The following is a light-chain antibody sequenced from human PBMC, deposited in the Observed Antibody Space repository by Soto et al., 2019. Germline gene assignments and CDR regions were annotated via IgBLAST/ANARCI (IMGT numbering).Light chain of an antibody. J-gene: IGKJ1*01. CDR1: QDIRND. V-gene: IGKV1-6*01. CDR2: AAF. Sequence: IQLTQSPSSLSASVGDRVTITCRASQDIRNDLAWYQQKPGQAPHLLIFAAFNLQSGVPSRFSGGGSGTHFNITISSLQPDDFATYYCMKYYNLSWTFGQGTKVDIK. CDR3: MKYYNLSWT.